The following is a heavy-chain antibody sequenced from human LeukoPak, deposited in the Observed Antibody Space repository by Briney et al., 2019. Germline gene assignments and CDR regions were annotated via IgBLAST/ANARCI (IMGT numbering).Heavy chain of an antibody. CDR2: IKQDGSEK. D-gene: IGHD6-13*01. CDR3: ARDPGIAAAGTTPSDY. CDR1: GFTFSSYW. J-gene: IGHJ4*02. V-gene: IGHV3-7*03. Sequence: TGGSLRLSCAASGFTFSSYWMSWVRQAPGKGLEWVANIKQDGSEKYYVDSVKGRFTIPRDNAKNSLYLQMNSLRAEDTAVYYCARDPGIAAAGTTPSDYWGQGTLVTVSS.